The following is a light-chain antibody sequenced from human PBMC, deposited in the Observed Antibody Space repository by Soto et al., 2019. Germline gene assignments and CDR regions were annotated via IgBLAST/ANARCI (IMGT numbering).Light chain of an antibody. V-gene: IGLV3-21*02. Sequence: SYELTQPPPVSVAPGQTARITCGGNNIGSKSVHWYQQKPGQAPVLVVYDDSDRPSGVPDRFSGSKSGSTASLTVSGLQTEDEADYYCNSYVAGSNVFGTGTKVTVL. CDR3: NSYVAGSNV. CDR1: NIGSKS. CDR2: DDS. J-gene: IGLJ1*01.